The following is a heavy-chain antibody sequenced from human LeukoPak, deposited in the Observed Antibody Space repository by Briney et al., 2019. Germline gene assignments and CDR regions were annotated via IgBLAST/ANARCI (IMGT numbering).Heavy chain of an antibody. CDR2: INPEGAST. Sequence: SGGSLRLSCTASGSAFSTYWMFWVRQAPGKGLVWVSQINPEGASTTYGDPAKGRFTASRDNAKNALHLQMNSLRVDDTAVYYCARGTAITAGIDFWGQGTLVTVSS. J-gene: IGHJ4*02. D-gene: IGHD6-19*01. V-gene: IGHV3-74*01. CDR3: ARGTAITAGIDF. CDR1: GSAFSTYW.